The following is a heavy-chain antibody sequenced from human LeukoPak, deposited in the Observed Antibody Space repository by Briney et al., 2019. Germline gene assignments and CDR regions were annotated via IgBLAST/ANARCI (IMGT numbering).Heavy chain of an antibody. CDR3: ARGPPQYYYGSGSYSQALDY. CDR2: ISGSGGST. J-gene: IGHJ4*02. CDR1: GFTFSSYA. V-gene: IGHV3-23*01. D-gene: IGHD3-10*01. Sequence: GGSLRLSCAASGFTFSSYAMSWVRQAPGKGLEWVSAISGSGGSTYYADSVKGRFTISRDNSKNTLYLQMNSLRAEDTAVYYCARGPPQYYYGSGSYSQALDYWGQGTLVTVSS.